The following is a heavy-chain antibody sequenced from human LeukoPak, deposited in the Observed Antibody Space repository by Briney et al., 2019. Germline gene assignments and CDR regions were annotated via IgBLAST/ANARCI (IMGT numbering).Heavy chain of an antibody. CDR3: ARVGVYSSGWYGTPGNWFDP. CDR2: INPNSGGT. Sequence: ASVKVSCKASGYTFTGYYMHWVRQAPGQGLEWMGWINPNSGGTNYVQKFQGRVTMTRDTSISTAYMELSRLRSDDTAVYYCARVGVYSSGWYGTPGNWFDPWGQGTLVTVSS. J-gene: IGHJ5*02. V-gene: IGHV1-2*02. CDR1: GYTFTGYY. D-gene: IGHD6-19*01.